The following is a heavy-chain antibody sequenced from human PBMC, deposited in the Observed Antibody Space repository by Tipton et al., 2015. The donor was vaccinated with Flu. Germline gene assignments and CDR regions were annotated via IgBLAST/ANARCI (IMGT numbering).Heavy chain of an antibody. CDR1: GYSFTSYW. Sequence: VQLVQSGAEVKKPGESLKISCKGSGYSFTSYWIGWVRQMPGKGLEWMGIICPGDSDTRYSPSFQGQVTISADKSISTAYLQWSSLKASDTAMYYCVRRSNYDLKTHAVDIWGQGTMVTVSS. D-gene: IGHD3-3*01. J-gene: IGHJ3*02. V-gene: IGHV5-51*03. CDR3: VRRSNYDLKTHAVDI. CDR2: ICPGDSDT.